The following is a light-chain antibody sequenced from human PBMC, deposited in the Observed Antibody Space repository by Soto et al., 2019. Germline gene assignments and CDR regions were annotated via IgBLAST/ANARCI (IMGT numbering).Light chain of an antibody. J-gene: IGKJ1*01. CDR2: GAS. Sequence: EIVLAQSPGTLSLSPGERATLSCSSSQTVRSSSLAWYQQKPGQAPRLLIFGASTRAAGFPDRFSGSGSGTDFTLTISRLEPEDFAVYYCQQYGSSPRTFGQGTMV. CDR1: QTVRSSS. V-gene: IGKV3-20*01. CDR3: QQYGSSPRT.